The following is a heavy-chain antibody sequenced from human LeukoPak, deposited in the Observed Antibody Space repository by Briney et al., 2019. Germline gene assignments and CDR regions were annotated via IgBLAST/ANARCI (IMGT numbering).Heavy chain of an antibody. CDR3: ARSGSGSYFLDY. V-gene: IGHV3-23*01. J-gene: IGHJ4*02. CDR1: EFTFSSYT. Sequence: GGSLRLSCAASEFTFSSYTMSWVRQAPGRGLEWVSAISGSGGSTYYADSVKGRFTISRDNFKHTLYLQMNSLRAEDTAVYYCARSGSGSYFLDYWGQGTLVTVSS. D-gene: IGHD3-10*01. CDR2: ISGSGGST.